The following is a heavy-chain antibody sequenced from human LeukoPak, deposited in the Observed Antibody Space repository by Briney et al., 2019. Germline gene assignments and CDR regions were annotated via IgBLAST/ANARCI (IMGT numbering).Heavy chain of an antibody. CDR3: AKLQWEPPDH. D-gene: IGHD1-26*01. Sequence: SGVSLRLSCATSGFTFSSNWMSWVRHVPGRGLDWVANIKPDGSAEYYAASVKGRFTVSRDNAKNLLYLQLNSLRAEDTAVYYCAKLQWEPPDHWGQGTLVTVSS. CDR1: GFTFSSNW. J-gene: IGHJ4*02. CDR2: IKPDGSAE. V-gene: IGHV3-7*03.